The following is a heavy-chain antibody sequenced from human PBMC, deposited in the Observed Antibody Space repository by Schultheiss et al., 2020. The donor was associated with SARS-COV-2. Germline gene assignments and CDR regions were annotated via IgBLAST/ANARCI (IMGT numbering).Heavy chain of an antibody. Sequence: ETLSLTCTVSGGSISSSSYYWGWIRQPPGKGLEWVSAISGSGGSTYYADSVKGRFTISRDNSKNTLYLQMNSLRAEDTAVYYCAKDRYGDYGPYYFDYWGQGTLVTVSS. CDR1: GGSISSSSYY. J-gene: IGHJ4*02. D-gene: IGHD4-17*01. CDR3: AKDRYGDYGPYYFDY. CDR2: ISGSGGST. V-gene: IGHV3-23*01.